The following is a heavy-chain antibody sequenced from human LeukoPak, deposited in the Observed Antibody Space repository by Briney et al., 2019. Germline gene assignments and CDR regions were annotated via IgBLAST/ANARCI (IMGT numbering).Heavy chain of an antibody. Sequence: WGSLRLSCAASGFTFSSYAMSWVRQPPGKELEWVSAISGSGGSTYYEDSVKGRFNISRDNSKNTLYLQMNSLRAEDKAVYYCAKGAQQMGTSYFDYWGQGTLVTVSS. J-gene: IGHJ4*02. CDR2: ISGSGGST. CDR3: AKGAQQMGTSYFDY. V-gene: IGHV3-23*01. D-gene: IGHD6-13*01. CDR1: GFTFSSYA.